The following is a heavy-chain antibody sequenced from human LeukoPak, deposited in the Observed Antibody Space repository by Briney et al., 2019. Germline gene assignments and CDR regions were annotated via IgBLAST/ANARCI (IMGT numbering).Heavy chain of an antibody. CDR1: GYSISSGYY. J-gene: IGHJ4*02. CDR3: ASTTVTTPFDY. V-gene: IGHV4-38-2*02. Sequence: SETLSLTCTVSGYSISSGYYWGWIRQPPGKGLEWIGSIYHSGSTYYNPSLKSRVTISVDTSKNQFSLRLSSVTAADTAVYYCASTTVTTPFDYWGQGTLVTVSS. CDR2: IYHSGST. D-gene: IGHD4-11*01.